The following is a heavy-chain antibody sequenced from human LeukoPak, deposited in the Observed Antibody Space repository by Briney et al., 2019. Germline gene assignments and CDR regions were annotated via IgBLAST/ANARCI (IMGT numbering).Heavy chain of an antibody. CDR1: GFTFSSYG. CDR3: ARDRSLHYFDY. Sequence: PGGSLRLSCAASGFTFSSYGMHWVRQAPGKGLEWVAVIWYDGSNKYYADSVKGRFTISRDNSKNTLFLQMNSLRAEDTAVYYCARDRSLHYFDYWGQGTLVTVSS. J-gene: IGHJ4*02. D-gene: IGHD5/OR15-5a*01. V-gene: IGHV3-33*01. CDR2: IWYDGSNK.